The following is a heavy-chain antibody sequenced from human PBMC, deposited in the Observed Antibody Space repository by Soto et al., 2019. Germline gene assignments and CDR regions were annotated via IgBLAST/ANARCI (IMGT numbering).Heavy chain of an antibody. CDR3: ARQDFWSGYAILEGWYMDV. Sequence: ASVKVSCKTSGYTFTNYFMHWVRQAPGQRPEWMGCINTDNGNTKYSQKLQGRVTMTTDTSTSTAYMELRSLRSDDTAVYYCARQDFWSGYAILEGWYMDVWGKGTTVTVSS. CDR2: INTDNGNT. V-gene: IGHV1-3*04. J-gene: IGHJ6*03. CDR1: GYTFTNYF. D-gene: IGHD3-3*01.